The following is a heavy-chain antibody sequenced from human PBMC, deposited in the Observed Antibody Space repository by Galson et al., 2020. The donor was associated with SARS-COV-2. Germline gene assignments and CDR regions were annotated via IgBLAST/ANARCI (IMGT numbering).Heavy chain of an antibody. CDR1: GFTVSSNY. J-gene: IGHJ6*02. V-gene: IGHV3-66*01. CDR3: AILYAGIAAHGMDV. Sequence: TGGSLRLSCAASGFTVSSNYMSWVRQAPGKGLEWVSVIYSGGSTYYADSVKGRFTISRDNSKNTLYLQMNSLRAEDTAVYYCAILYAGIAAHGMDVWGQGTTVTVPS. CDR2: IYSGGST. D-gene: IGHD6-6*01.